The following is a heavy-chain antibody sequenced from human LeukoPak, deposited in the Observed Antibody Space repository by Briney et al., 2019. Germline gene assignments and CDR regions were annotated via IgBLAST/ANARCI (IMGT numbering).Heavy chain of an antibody. V-gene: IGHV3-30*18. Sequence: PGGSLRLSCAVSGFTFTNYGMHWVRQAPGKGLEWVAAISHDESKKHYGDSVKGRFTISRDNSKNTVYLQMNSLRVEDTAIYFCSKDLRDGDYWGQGVLVTVSS. D-gene: IGHD5-24*01. CDR2: ISHDESKK. CDR1: GFTFTNYG. CDR3: SKDLRDGDY. J-gene: IGHJ4*02.